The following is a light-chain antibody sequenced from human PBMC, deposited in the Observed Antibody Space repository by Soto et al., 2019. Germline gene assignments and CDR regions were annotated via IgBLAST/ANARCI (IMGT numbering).Light chain of an antibody. CDR1: QSISSW. CDR2: KAS. Sequence: DIQMTQSPSTLSASVGDRVTITCRASQSISSWLAWYQQKPGKAPKLLIYKASILESGVPSRFSGSGSETDFTLSINSLQPDDFAVYYCQQYGSSPPRTFGQGTKVE. V-gene: IGKV1-5*03. CDR3: QQYGSSPPRT. J-gene: IGKJ1*01.